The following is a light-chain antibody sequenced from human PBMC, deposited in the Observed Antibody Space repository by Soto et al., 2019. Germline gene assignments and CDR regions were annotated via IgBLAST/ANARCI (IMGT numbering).Light chain of an antibody. Sequence: DIQLTQSPSFLSASVGDRVTITCRASQGISSYLAWHQQKPGKAPQLLIYAASTLQSGVPSRFSGSGSGTEFTLTISSLQPEDSATYYCQQLNSYPITFGQGKRLEIK. V-gene: IGKV1-9*01. CDR1: QGISSY. J-gene: IGKJ5*01. CDR3: QQLNSYPIT. CDR2: AAS.